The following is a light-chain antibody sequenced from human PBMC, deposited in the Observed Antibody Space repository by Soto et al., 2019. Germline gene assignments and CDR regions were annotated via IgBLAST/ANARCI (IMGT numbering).Light chain of an antibody. CDR1: QSISNY. V-gene: IGKV3-11*01. Sequence: ESVLTQSPATLSLSPGERATLSCRASQSISNYLAWYQQKPGQAPRRLIYDASNRATGIPARFSGSGSGTDFTLTISSLEPEDFAVYYCQQRSKWPTFGGGTNVEIK. CDR2: DAS. CDR3: QQRSKWPT. J-gene: IGKJ4*01.